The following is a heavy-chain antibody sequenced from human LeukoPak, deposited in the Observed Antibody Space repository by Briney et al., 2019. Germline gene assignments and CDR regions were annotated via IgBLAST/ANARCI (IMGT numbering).Heavy chain of an antibody. CDR1: GYSISSGYY. J-gene: IGHJ4*02. D-gene: IGHD2-2*01. V-gene: IGHV4-38-2*02. CDR2: IYHSGST. CDR3: ARTDCSSTSCYVDY. Sequence: SETLSLTCTVSGYSISSGYYWGWIRQPPGKGLEWIGSIYHSGSTYYNPSLKSRVTISVDTSKNQFSLKLSSVTAADTAVYYCARTDCSSTSCYVDYWGQGTLVTVSS.